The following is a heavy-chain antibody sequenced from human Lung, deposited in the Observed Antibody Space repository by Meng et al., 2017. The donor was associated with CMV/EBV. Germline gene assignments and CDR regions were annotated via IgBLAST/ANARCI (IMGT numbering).Heavy chain of an antibody. D-gene: IGHD2-2*01. CDR2: MNPLYGTA. CDR3: ARDCSTNSCYSFDYYGMDV. Sequence: SRFAISWVRQAPGQGLEWMGVMNPLYGTAIYAPKFQGRVTVTTDESTNTAHVVLNSLRAEDTAVYFCARDCSTNSCYSFDYYGMDVWCQGTTVTVSS. V-gene: IGHV1-69*05. J-gene: IGHJ6*02. CDR1: SRFA.